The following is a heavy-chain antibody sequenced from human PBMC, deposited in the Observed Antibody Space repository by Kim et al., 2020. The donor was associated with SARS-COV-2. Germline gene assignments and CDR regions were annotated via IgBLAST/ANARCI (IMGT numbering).Heavy chain of an antibody. Sequence: GRLTISRDNSKNTLYLQMNSLRAEDTAVYYCAKVATIFGVVIIVGDYFDYWGQGTLVTVSS. CDR3: AKVATIFGVVIIVGDYFDY. J-gene: IGHJ4*02. D-gene: IGHD3-3*01. V-gene: IGHV3-30*02.